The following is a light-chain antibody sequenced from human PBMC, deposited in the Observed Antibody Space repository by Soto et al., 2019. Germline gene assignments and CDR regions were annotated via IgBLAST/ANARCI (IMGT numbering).Light chain of an antibody. J-gene: IGKJ2*01. V-gene: IGKV3-15*01. Sequence: EIVMTQSPAALSVSPGERVTLSCRASESLSTYLAWYQHKPGQAPRLLIYGASTKATGIPARFSGSGSATDFTLTISSLQSEDFAVYYCQSYNDWPFSFGLGTKVEIK. CDR2: GAS. CDR1: ESLSTY. CDR3: QSYNDWPFS.